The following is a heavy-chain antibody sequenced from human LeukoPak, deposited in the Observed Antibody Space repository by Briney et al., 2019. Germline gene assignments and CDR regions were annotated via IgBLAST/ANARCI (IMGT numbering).Heavy chain of an antibody. CDR2: ISGSGGST. CDR3: AKWSGYDILTGYYGGFDY. V-gene: IGHV3-23*01. J-gene: IGHJ4*02. D-gene: IGHD3-9*01. CDR1: GFTFSSYP. Sequence: GGSLRLSFAAPGFTFSSYPMGWVPRAPGKGLEWVSAISGSGGSTYYADYVKGRFTISRDNSKNTLYLQMSSLRAEDTAVYYCAKWSGYDILTGYYGGFDYWGQGTLVTVSS.